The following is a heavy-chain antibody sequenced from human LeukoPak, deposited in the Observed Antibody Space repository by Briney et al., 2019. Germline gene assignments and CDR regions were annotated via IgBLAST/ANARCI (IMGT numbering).Heavy chain of an antibody. Sequence: PETLSLTCTVSGDSIRSYYWNWIRRPPGKGLEWIGYIYYTGSTSYNPSLKSRVTISLDTSKSQFSLRLTSVTAADTAVYYCASHGSSGHDPLTWGQGTLVTVSS. D-gene: IGHD5-12*01. J-gene: IGHJ4*01. CDR2: IYYTGST. CDR3: ASHGSSGHDPLT. CDR1: GDSIRSYY. V-gene: IGHV4-59*08.